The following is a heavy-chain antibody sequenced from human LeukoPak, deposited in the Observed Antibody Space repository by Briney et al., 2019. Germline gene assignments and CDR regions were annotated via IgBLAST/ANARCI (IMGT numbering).Heavy chain of an antibody. D-gene: IGHD3-3*01. CDR1: GFTFSSYW. V-gene: IGHV3-66*01. Sequence: PGGSLRLSCAASGFTFSSYWMHWVRQAPGKGLEWVSVIYSGGSTYYADSVKGRFTISRDNSKNTLYLQMNSLRAEDTAVYYCARDYDPYYFDYWGQGTLVTVSS. CDR3: ARDYDPYYFDY. J-gene: IGHJ4*02. CDR2: IYSGGST.